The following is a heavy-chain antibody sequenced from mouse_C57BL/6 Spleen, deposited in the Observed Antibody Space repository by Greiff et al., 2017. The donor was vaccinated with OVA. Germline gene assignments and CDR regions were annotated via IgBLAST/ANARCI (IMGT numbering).Heavy chain of an antibody. CDR1: GYTFTDYN. D-gene: IGHD6-5*01. CDR3: ARGPIYTDYFDY. V-gene: IGHV1-22*01. Sequence: EVQLQQSGPELVKPGASVKMPCKASGYTFTDYNMHWVKQSHGKSLEWIGYINPNNGGTSYNQKFKGKATLTVNKSSSTAYMELRSLTSEDSAVYYCARGPIYTDYFDYWGQGTTLTVSS. J-gene: IGHJ2*01. CDR2: INPNNGGT.